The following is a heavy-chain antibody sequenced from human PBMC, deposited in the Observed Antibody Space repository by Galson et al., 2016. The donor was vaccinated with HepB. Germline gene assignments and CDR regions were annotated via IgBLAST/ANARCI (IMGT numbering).Heavy chain of an antibody. Sequence: CAISGDSVSSKSGAWNWIRQSPSKGLEWLGRTYYRSKWYNDSALSLNSRITISPDTSKNHVTLQLASVTPEDTAVYFCARGYTNSSPYFEHWGQGILVTVSS. CDR3: ARGYTNSSPYFEH. D-gene: IGHD6-6*01. V-gene: IGHV6-1*01. CDR1: GDSVSSKSGA. CDR2: TYYRSKWYN. J-gene: IGHJ4*02.